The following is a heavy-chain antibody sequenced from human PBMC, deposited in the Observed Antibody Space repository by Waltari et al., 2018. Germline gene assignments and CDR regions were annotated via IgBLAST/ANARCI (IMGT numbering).Heavy chain of an antibody. Sequence: EVQLVESGGGLVKPGGSLRLSCAASGFTFSNAWMSWVRQAPGKGLEWVGRIKSKTDGGTKDYAGPVKGRFTNPKDESKNQLYLQMNRLKTEDTAVDYCTTRGGATVVGYWGQGTLVTVSS. D-gene: IGHD1-26*01. CDR3: TTRGGATVVGY. CDR1: GFTFSNAW. CDR2: IKSKTDGGTK. J-gene: IGHJ4*02. V-gene: IGHV3-15*01.